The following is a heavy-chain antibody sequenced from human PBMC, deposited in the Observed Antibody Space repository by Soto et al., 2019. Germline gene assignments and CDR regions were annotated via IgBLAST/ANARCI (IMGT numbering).Heavy chain of an antibody. CDR2: ISYDGSNK. J-gene: IGHJ4*02. CDR3: ARERGGAVAGTRDFDY. Sequence: QVQLVESGGGVVQPGRSLRLSCAASGFTFSSYAMHWVRQAPGKGLEWVAVISYDGSNKYYADSVKGRFTISRDNSKNTLYPQMNSLRAEDTAVYYCARERGGAVAGTRDFDYWGQGTLVTVSS. V-gene: IGHV3-30-3*01. D-gene: IGHD6-19*01. CDR1: GFTFSSYA.